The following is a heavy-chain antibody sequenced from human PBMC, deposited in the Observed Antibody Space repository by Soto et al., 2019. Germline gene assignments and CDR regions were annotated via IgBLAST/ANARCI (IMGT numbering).Heavy chain of an antibody. D-gene: IGHD6-6*01. CDR1: GFSLSTSGVG. CDR2: IYWDDDK. Sequence: QITLKESGPTLVKPTQTLTLTCTFSGFSLSTSGVGVGWIRQPPGKALEWLALIYWDDDKRYSSSLNSRLTITKDTSKNPVVLTITNMDPVDTATYYCAHSRPPRLLDYWGQGTLVTVSS. CDR3: AHSRPPRLLDY. J-gene: IGHJ4*02. V-gene: IGHV2-5*02.